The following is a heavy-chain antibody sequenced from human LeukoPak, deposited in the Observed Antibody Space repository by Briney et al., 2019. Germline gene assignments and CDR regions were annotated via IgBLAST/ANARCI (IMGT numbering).Heavy chain of an antibody. CDR1: GFTFSNAW. V-gene: IGHV3-15*01. Sequence: GGSLRLSCAASGFTFSNAWMSWVRQAPEKGLELVGRIKSKTGGGTTDYAAPVKGRSTISRDDSKNTLYLQMNSLKTEDTSVYYCTTSPPYCSGGSCFDYWGQGTLVTVSS. D-gene: IGHD2-15*01. CDR3: TTSPPYCSGGSCFDY. CDR2: IKSKTGGGTT. J-gene: IGHJ4*02.